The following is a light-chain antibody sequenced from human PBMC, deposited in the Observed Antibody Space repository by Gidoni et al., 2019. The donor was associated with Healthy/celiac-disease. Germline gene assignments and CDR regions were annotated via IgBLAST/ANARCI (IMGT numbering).Light chain of an antibody. Sequence: DIQRTQSPSSHSASVGDRVTITCRARQTICSYLNWYQQQPGKAPKLLIYAASSLQSGVPSRFSGSGSGTDFTLTISSLQPEDFATYYCQQSYSTPPTFGQGTKLEIK. V-gene: IGKV1-39*01. CDR3: QQSYSTPPT. CDR2: AAS. J-gene: IGKJ2*01. CDR1: QTICSY.